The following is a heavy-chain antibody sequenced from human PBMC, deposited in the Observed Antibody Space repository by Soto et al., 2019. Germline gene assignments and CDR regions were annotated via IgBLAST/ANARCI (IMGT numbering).Heavy chain of an antibody. CDR3: ARQGSSIAASWVGYYYGMDV. CDR2: IDPSDSYT. CDR1: GYSFTSYW. Sequence: GESLKISCKGSGYSFTSYWISCVRQMPGKGLEWMGMIDPSDSYTNYSPSFQGHVTISADKSISTAYLQWSSLKASDTAMYYCARQGSSIAASWVGYYYGMDVWGQGTMVTVSS. D-gene: IGHD6-6*01. V-gene: IGHV5-10-1*01. J-gene: IGHJ6*02.